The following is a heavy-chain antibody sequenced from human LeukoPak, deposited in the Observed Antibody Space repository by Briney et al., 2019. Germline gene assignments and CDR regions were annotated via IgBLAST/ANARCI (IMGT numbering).Heavy chain of an antibody. V-gene: IGHV6-1*01. CDR3: ARAGAASGMNFFDP. Sequence: SQTLSLTCAISGDSVSSNSAAWNWIRQSPSRGLEWLGRTYYRSQWYNDYAVSVRSRITINADTSMNQFSLQLNSVTPEDTAVYYCARAGAASGMNFFDPWGQGTLVTVSS. D-gene: IGHD6-13*01. CDR1: GDSVSSNSAA. J-gene: IGHJ5*02. CDR2: TYYRSQWYN.